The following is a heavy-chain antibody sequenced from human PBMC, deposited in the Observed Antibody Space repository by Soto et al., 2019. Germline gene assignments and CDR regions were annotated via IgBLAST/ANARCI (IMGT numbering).Heavy chain of an antibody. V-gene: IGHV4-4*02. Sequence: KASETLSLTCAVSGGSISSSNWRSWVRQPPGKGLEWIGEIYHSGSTNYNPSLKSRVTISVDKSKNQFSLKLSSVTAADTAVYYCARVGCRSTCCYSEYYYGMDVCGQGTTVTVSS. J-gene: IGHJ6*02. CDR2: IYHSGST. D-gene: IGHD2-2*02. CDR1: GGSISSSNW. CDR3: ARVGCRSTCCYSEYYYGMDV.